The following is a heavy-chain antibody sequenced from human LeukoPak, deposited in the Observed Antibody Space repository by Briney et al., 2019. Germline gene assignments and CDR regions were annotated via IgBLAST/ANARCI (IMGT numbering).Heavy chain of an antibody. D-gene: IGHD3-16*01. V-gene: IGHV3-15*01. CDR2: IRSKPDGGTT. CDR3: AADLRL. J-gene: IGHJ1*01. Sequence: GGSVRLLCAASGFTFNTAWVRWARQPPGGGREWVGCIRSKPDGGTTYSAGPVKGRITISRDDEINKLYLQMNSRKIVDKALDYYAADLRLWGQGNPVTVS. CDR1: GFTFNTAW.